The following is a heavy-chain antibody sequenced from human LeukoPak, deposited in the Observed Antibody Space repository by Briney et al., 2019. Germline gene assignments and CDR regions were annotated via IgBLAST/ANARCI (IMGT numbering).Heavy chain of an antibody. CDR2: ISSSSSYI. CDR3: ARDKGLVRGGDYYGMDV. J-gene: IGHJ6*02. D-gene: IGHD3-10*01. CDR1: GFTFSSYS. Sequence: GGSLRLSCAASGFTFSSYSMNWVRQAPGKGLEWVSSISSSSSYIYYADSVKGRFIISRDNAKNSLYLQMNSLRAEDTAVYYWARDKGLVRGGDYYGMDVWGQGTTVTVSS. V-gene: IGHV3-21*01.